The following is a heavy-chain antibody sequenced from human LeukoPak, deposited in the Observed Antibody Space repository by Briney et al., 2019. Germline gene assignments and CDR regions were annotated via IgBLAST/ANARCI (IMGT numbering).Heavy chain of an antibody. D-gene: IGHD4-11*01. CDR2: ISPSGGST. CDR1: GYTFTIYY. Sequence: ASVTVSFTSSGYTFTIYYINWVRQPPGQGLEWVVIISPSGGSTSYAQKLQGRVTMTRDTSTSTVYMELSSLRCEDTAVYYCARGTTAPFDPWGQGTLVTVSS. J-gene: IGHJ5*02. CDR3: ARGTTAPFDP. V-gene: IGHV1-46*04.